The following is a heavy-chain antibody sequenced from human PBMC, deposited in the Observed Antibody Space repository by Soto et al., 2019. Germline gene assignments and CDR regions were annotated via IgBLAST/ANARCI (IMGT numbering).Heavy chain of an antibody. J-gene: IGHJ3*02. CDR2: ISSSSSAI. CDR3: ARDRAGWKGGLDAFDI. D-gene: IGHD1-1*01. Sequence: GGSLRLSCAASGFTFSSYSMNWVRQAPGKGLEWVSYISSSSSAIYYADSVKGRFTISRDNAKNSLYLQMNSLRAEDTAVYYCARDRAGWKGGLDAFDIWGQGTMVTVSS. V-gene: IGHV3-48*01. CDR1: GFTFSSYS.